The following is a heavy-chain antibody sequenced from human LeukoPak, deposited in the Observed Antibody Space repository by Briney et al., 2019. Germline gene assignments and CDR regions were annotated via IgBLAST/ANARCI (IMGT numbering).Heavy chain of an antibody. D-gene: IGHD4-11*01. CDR1: GGSISSGSYY. V-gene: IGHV4-61*02. Sequence: PSETLSLTCTVSGGSISSGSYYWSWIRQPAGKGLEWIGRIYTSGSTNYNPSLKSRVTMSVDTSKNQFSLKLSSVTAADTAVYYCARAQYSNSVRFDYWGQGTLVTVSS. CDR3: ARAQYSNSVRFDY. J-gene: IGHJ4*02. CDR2: IYTSGST.